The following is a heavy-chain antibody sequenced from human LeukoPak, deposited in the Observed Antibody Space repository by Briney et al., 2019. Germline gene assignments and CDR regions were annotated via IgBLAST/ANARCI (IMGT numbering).Heavy chain of an antibody. Sequence: SETLSLTCTVSGGSISSSDYYWSWIRQPPGKGLEWIGYIYYSGSTYYNPSLKSRVTISVDKSKNQFSLKLSSVTAADTAVYYCARDQTSSGYSPGYYFDYWGQGTLVTVSS. CDR1: GGSISSSDYY. CDR2: IYYSGST. D-gene: IGHD3-22*01. V-gene: IGHV4-30-4*01. CDR3: ARDQTSSGYSPGYYFDY. J-gene: IGHJ4*02.